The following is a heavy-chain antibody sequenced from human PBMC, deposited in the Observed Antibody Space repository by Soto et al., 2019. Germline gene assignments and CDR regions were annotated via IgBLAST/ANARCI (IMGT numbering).Heavy chain of an antibody. Sequence: PGESLKISCKGSGYSFTSYWISWVRQMPGKGLEWMGRIDPSDSYTNYSPSFQGHVTISADKSISTAYLQWSSLKASDTAMYYCARQLELELRDGYYYYYGMDVWGQGTTVTVSS. D-gene: IGHD1-7*01. J-gene: IGHJ6*02. CDR1: GYSFTSYW. CDR2: IDPSDSYT. CDR3: ARQLELELRDGYYYYYGMDV. V-gene: IGHV5-10-1*01.